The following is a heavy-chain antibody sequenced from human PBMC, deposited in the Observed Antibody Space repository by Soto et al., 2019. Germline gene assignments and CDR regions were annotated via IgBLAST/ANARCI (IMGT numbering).Heavy chain of an antibody. Sequence: QITLKESGPTLVKPTQTLTLTCTFSGFSFSIRGVGVGWIRQPPGKALEWLAVIYWDDDKRYTASLKSRLTTXKXTXXNQVVLTMTNMDPVDTATYYCAHTSMVRTESGMDVWGQGTTVTVSS. CDR3: AHTSMVRTESGMDV. V-gene: IGHV2-5*02. CDR2: IYWDDDK. D-gene: IGHD3-10*01. J-gene: IGHJ6*02. CDR1: GFSFSIRGVG.